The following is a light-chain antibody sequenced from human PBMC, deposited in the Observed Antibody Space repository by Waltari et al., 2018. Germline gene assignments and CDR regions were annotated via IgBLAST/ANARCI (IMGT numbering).Light chain of an antibody. CDR2: LAS. CDR1: QSLLHSNGYNY. Sequence: DIVMTQSPLSLPVPPGEPASISCSSSQSLLHSNGYNYLDWYLQKPGQSPQILIYLASKRASGVPDRFSGSGSGTDFTLKISRVEAEDAGVYYCMEALQSVTFGQGTRLEIK. J-gene: IGKJ5*01. V-gene: IGKV2-28*01. CDR3: MEALQSVT.